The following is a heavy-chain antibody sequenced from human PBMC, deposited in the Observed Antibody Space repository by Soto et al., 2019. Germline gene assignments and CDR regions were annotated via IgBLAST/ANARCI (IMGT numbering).Heavy chain of an antibody. D-gene: IGHD6-19*01. V-gene: IGHV4-59*08. CDR3: ARPPGYSSGWYYFDY. Sequence: SETLSLTCTVSGGSISSYYWSWIRQPPGKGLEWIGYIYYSGSTNYNPSLKSRVTISVDTSKNQFSLKLSSVTAADTAVYYCARPPGYSSGWYYFDYWGQGTLVTVSS. J-gene: IGHJ4*02. CDR1: GGSISSYY. CDR2: IYYSGST.